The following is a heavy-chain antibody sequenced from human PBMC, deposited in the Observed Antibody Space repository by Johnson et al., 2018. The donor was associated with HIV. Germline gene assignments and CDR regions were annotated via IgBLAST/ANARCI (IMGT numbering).Heavy chain of an antibody. J-gene: IGHJ3*02. CDR2: ISYDGSNK. D-gene: IGHD4-17*01. CDR1: GFTFSTYW. Sequence: QVQLVESGGGLVQPGGSLRLSCAASGFTFSTYWMSWVRQAPGKGLEWVAVISYDGSNKYYADSVKGRFTISRDNSKNTLYLQMNSLGAEDTAVYYWARDGGNDYGDYVGGGALDIWGQGTMVTVSS. CDR3: ARDGGNDYGDYVGGGALDI. V-gene: IGHV3-30-3*01.